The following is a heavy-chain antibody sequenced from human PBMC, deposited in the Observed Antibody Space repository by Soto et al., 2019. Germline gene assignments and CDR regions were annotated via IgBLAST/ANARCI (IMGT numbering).Heavy chain of an antibody. V-gene: IGHV3-73*01. CDR1: GFTFSGSA. Sequence: SRRLSCAASGFTFSGSAMHWVRQASGKGLEWVGRIRSKANSYATAYAASVKGRFTISRDDSKNTAYLQMNSLKTEDTAVYYCTRHSSSSGCFDYWGQGTLVTVSS. CDR3: TRHSSSSGCFDY. D-gene: IGHD6-19*01. J-gene: IGHJ4*02. CDR2: IRSKANSYAT.